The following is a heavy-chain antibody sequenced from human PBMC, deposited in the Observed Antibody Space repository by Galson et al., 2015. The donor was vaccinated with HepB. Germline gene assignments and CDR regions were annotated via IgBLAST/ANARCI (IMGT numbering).Heavy chain of an antibody. D-gene: IGHD1-26*01. CDR3: AREGGSNFDY. J-gene: IGHJ4*02. CDR2: TYYRSKWIN. Sequence: CAISGDSVSNNIVAWNWIRQSPSRGLEWLGRTYYRSKWINDYAVSVKSRITINPDTSKNHFSLPLKSVTPEDTAMYYCAREGGSNFDYWGQGTLVTVSS. V-gene: IGHV6-1*01. CDR1: GDSVSNNIVA.